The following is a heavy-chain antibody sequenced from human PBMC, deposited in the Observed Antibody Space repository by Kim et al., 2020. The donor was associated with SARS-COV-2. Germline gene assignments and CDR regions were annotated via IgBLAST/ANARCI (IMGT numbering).Heavy chain of an antibody. J-gene: IGHJ3*02. CDR2: IYHSGST. D-gene: IGHD1-26*01. Sequence: SETLSLTCAVSGGSISSSNWWSWVRQPPGKGLEWIGEIYHSGSTNYNPSLKSRVTISVDKSKNQFSLKLSSVTAADTAVYYCATLNGRGGESIVGADNAFDIWGQGTMVTVSS. CDR1: GGSISSSNW. V-gene: IGHV4-4*02. CDR3: ATLNGRGGESIVGADNAFDI.